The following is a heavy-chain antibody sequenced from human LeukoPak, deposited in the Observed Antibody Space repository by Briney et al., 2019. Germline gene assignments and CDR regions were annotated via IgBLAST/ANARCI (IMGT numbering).Heavy chain of an antibody. D-gene: IGHD2-2*01. Sequence: GESLKISCKGSGYSFTSYWIGWVRQMPGKGLEWMGIIYPGDSDTRYSPSFQGQVTISADKSISTAYLQWSSLKASDTAMYYCARSTSVYQLLRPSYYYYYMDVWGKGTTVTVSS. J-gene: IGHJ6*03. CDR2: IYPGDSDT. V-gene: IGHV5-51*01. CDR1: GYSFTSYW. CDR3: ARSTSVYQLLRPSYYYYYMDV.